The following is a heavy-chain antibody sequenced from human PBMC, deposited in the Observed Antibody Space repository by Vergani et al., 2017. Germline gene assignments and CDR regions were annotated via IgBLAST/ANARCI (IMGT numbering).Heavy chain of an antibody. Sequence: QLVQSGAEVKKPGASVKVSCKASGFTFTSSAMQWVRQARGQRLEWIGWIVVGSGNTNYAQKFQERVTITRDMSTSTAYMELSSLRSEDTAVYYCAAGGYSYGYGAFDIWGQGTMVTVSS. J-gene: IGHJ3*02. V-gene: IGHV1-58*02. CDR1: GFTFTSSA. CDR2: IVVGSGNT. D-gene: IGHD5-18*01. CDR3: AAGGYSYGYGAFDI.